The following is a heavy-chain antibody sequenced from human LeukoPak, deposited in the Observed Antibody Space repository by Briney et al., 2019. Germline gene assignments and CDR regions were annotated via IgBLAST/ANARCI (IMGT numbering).Heavy chain of an antibody. Sequence: GGSVRLSCAASGFTFSDYHMSWIRQAPGKGLEWVSYISSSGSTIYYADSVKGRFTISRDNTKNSLYLQMNSLRAEDTAVYYCAQIAVVKNAFDIWGQGTMVTVSS. D-gene: IGHD4-23*01. CDR2: ISSSGSTI. V-gene: IGHV3-11*01. J-gene: IGHJ3*02. CDR1: GFTFSDYH. CDR3: AQIAVVKNAFDI.